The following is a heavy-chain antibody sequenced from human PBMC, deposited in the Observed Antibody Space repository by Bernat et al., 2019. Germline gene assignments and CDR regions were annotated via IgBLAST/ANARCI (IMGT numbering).Heavy chain of an antibody. V-gene: IGHV3-23*01. CDR2: ISGSGGST. CDR1: GFTFSSYA. J-gene: IGHJ1*01. CDR3: AKDRELHKIGYFQH. D-gene: IGHD1-26*01. Sequence: EVQLLESGGGLVQPGGSLRLSCAASGFTFSSYAMSWVRQAPGKGLEWVSAISGSGGSTYYAESVKCRFTISRDNSKNTLYLQMNSLRAEDTAVYYCAKDRELHKIGYFQHWGQGTLVTVSS.